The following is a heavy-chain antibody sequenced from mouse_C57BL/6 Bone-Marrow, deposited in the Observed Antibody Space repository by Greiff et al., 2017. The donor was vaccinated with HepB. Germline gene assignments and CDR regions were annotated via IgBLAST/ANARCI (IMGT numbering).Heavy chain of an antibody. CDR3: ATSGIYYGNYSFAY. J-gene: IGHJ3*01. Sequence: VMLVESGAELVKPGASVKISCKASGYTFTDYYINWVKQRPGQGLEWIGKIGPGSGSTYYNEKFKGKATLTADKSSSTAYMQLSSLTSEDSAVYFCATSGIYYGNYSFAYWGQGTLVTVSA. CDR1: GYTFTDYY. V-gene: IGHV1-77*01. D-gene: IGHD2-1*01. CDR2: IGPGSGST.